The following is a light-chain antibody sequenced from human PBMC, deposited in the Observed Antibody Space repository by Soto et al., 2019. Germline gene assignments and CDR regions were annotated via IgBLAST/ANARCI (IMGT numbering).Light chain of an antibody. V-gene: IGLV2-14*01. CDR2: EVT. J-gene: IGLJ1*01. CDR1: SSDVGGYNA. Sequence: QSVLGQPASVSGSPGQTITVSCTGTSSDVGGYNAVSWYQHHPGKAPKLIIYEVTHRPSGVSDRFSASKSGNTASLTISGLQAEDEADYYCNSFRVSHLYVFXTGTKVTVL. CDR3: NSFRVSHLYV.